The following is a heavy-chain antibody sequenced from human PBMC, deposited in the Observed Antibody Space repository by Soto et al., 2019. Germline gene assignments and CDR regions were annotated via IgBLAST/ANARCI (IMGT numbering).Heavy chain of an antibody. Sequence: GGCLRRSCAACGFTFSTYTRKLIRHAPGKGLECVSAALPTGSSTLYAGSVKGRFTISRDNSKNTLFLQMNNLRAEDTAVYYCAKDFTPDGYWDFDYWGQGTLVTVSS. CDR1: GFTFSTYT. CDR3: AKDFTPDGYWDFDY. V-gene: IGHV3-23*01. D-gene: IGHD4-17*01. J-gene: IGHJ4*02. CDR2: ALPTGSST.